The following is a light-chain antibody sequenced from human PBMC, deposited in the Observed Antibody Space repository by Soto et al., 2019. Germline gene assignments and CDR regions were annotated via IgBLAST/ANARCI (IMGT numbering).Light chain of an antibody. CDR2: EVS. CDR1: SSDVGGYNS. J-gene: IGLJ1*01. Sequence: QSALAQPASVSGSPGQSITISCTGTSSDVGGYNSVSWYQKNPGKAPKLIIYEVSNRPSGVSNRFSGSKSGNTASLTISGLQAEDEADYYCISYAADTTHVFATAPKV. CDR3: ISYAADTTHV. V-gene: IGLV2-14*01.